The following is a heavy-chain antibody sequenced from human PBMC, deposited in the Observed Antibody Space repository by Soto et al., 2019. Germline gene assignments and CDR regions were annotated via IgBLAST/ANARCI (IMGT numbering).Heavy chain of an antibody. J-gene: IGHJ6*02. V-gene: IGHV4-59*01. D-gene: IGHD1-26*01. CDR2: IYYSGST. CDR1: GGSISSYY. CDR3: AREPVGPDYAMDV. Sequence: PSETLSLTCTVPGGSISSYYWSWIRQPPGKGLEWIGHIYYSGSTNYNPSLKSRLTISVDMSKNQFSLRLSSVTAADTAVYYCAREPVGPDYAMDVWGQGTTVTVSS.